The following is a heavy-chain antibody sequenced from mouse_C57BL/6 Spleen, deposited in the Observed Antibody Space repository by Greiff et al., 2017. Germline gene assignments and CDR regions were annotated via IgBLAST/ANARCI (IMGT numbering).Heavy chain of an antibody. J-gene: IGHJ1*03. CDR1: GYTFTDYY. CDR3: ARDYYGSSWYFDV. CDR2: IYPGSGNT. V-gene: IGHV1-76*01. D-gene: IGHD1-1*01. Sequence: VQLQQSGAELVRPGASVKLSCKASGYTFTDYYINWVKQRPGQGLEWIARIYPGSGNTYYNEKFKGKATLTAEKSSSTAYMQLSSLTSEDSAVYFCARDYYGSSWYFDVWGTGTTGTVSS.